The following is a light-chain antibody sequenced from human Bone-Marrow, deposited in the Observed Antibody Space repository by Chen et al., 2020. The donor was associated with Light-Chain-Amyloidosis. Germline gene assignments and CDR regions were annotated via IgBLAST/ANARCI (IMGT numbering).Light chain of an antibody. V-gene: IGLV1-44*01. CDR2: SNN. Sequence: QSVLTQPPSASGTPGQRVTITFSGSSSNVGSNTVNWYQQLPGTAPKVLIESNNQRPSRVPDRFSGSRSGTSASLAISGRQSEDEADYYCAAWDDNLSGWVFGGGTKLTVL. CDR1: SSNVGSNT. CDR3: AAWDDNLSGWV. J-gene: IGLJ3*02.